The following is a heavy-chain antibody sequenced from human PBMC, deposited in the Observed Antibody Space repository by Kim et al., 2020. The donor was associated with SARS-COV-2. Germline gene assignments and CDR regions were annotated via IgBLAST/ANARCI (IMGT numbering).Heavy chain of an antibody. Sequence: GGSLRLSCAASGFTFNNYGMHWARQAPGKGLEWVAVVSSDGNTKYYADFVKGRFAISRDNPRNTLYLQINSLRAEDTAVYYCAKELGVADQFDYWGQGTLVTVSS. CDR3: AKELGVADQFDY. D-gene: IGHD6-19*01. V-gene: IGHV3-30*18. CDR2: VSSDGNTK. J-gene: IGHJ4*02. CDR1: GFTFNNYG.